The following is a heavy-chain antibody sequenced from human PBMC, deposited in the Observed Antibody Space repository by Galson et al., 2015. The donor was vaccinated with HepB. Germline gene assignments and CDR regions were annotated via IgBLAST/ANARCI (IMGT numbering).Heavy chain of an antibody. V-gene: IGHV1-18*04. D-gene: IGHD2-8*02. CDR2: ISVYNGNT. J-gene: IGHJ3*02. CDR3: ARMYAGGWWDAFDI. Sequence: SVKVSCKASGYTFISYGISWVRQAPGQGLERMGGISVYNGNTNYAQKIQGRVTMTTDTSTSTAYMELRSLRSDDTAVYYCARMYAGGWWDAFDIWGQGTLVTVSS. CDR1: GYTFISYG.